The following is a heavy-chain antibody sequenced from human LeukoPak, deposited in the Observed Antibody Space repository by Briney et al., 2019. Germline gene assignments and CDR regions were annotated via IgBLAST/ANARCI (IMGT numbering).Heavy chain of an antibody. CDR1: GGSISSYY. Sequence: PSEALSLTCTVSGGSISSYYWSWIRQPPGKGLEWIGYIYYSGSTNYNPSLKSRVTISVDTSKNQFSLKLSSVTAADTAVYYCARTTTVRGTYYMDVWGKGTTVTISS. J-gene: IGHJ6*03. D-gene: IGHD3-10*01. V-gene: IGHV4-59*08. CDR3: ARTTTVRGTYYMDV. CDR2: IYYSGST.